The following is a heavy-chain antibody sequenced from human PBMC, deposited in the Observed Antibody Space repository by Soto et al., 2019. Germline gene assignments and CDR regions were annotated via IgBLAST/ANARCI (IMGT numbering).Heavy chain of an antibody. J-gene: IGHJ6*02. D-gene: IGHD2-2*01. CDR2: IGSSGGYI. CDR3: AREKKHQSLGGRFGMDV. CDR1: GFIFSDFS. Sequence: PXVSLRLSCAVSGFIFSDFSMNWVRQAPGKGLEWVASIGSSGGYIFYADSVKGRFTISRDNAKKSLDLQINSLRAEDTAVYYCAREKKHQSLGGRFGMDVWGQGTTVTVSS. V-gene: IGHV3-21*01.